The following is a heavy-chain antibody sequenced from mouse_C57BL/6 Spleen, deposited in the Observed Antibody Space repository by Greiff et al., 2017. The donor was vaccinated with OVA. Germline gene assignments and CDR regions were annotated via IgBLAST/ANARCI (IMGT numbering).Heavy chain of an antibody. D-gene: IGHD2-5*01. CDR2: IDPSDSYT. Sequence: QVQLQQPGAELVKPGASVKLSCKASGYTFTSYWMQWVKQRPGQGLEWIGEIDPSDSYTNYNQKFKGKATLTVDTSSSTAYMQLSSLTSEDSAVYYCARYYYSNYGFDYWGQGTTLTVSS. CDR1: GYTFTSYW. V-gene: IGHV1-50*01. CDR3: ARYYYSNYGFDY. J-gene: IGHJ2*01.